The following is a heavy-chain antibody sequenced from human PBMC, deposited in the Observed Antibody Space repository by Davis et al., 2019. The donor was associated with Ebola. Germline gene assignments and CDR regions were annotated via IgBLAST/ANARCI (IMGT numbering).Heavy chain of an antibody. CDR3: ARLGLRLLKWSLPDY. Sequence: SETLSLTCTVSGGSISSYYWSWIRQPPGKGLEWIGYIYYSGGTYYNPSLNSRVTISVDTSKNQFSVKLISVTAAAPAVYYCARLGLRLLKWSLPDYWGQGTLVTVSS. V-gene: IGHV4-59*08. CDR1: GGSISSYY. J-gene: IGHJ4*02. CDR2: IYYSGGT. D-gene: IGHD3-3*01.